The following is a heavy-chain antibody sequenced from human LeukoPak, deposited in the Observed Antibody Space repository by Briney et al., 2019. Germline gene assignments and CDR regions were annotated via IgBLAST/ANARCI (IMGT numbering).Heavy chain of an antibody. Sequence: PGGSLGLSCAASGFTFSSYSMNWVRQAPEKGLEWVSSISSSSSYIYYADSVKGRFTISRDNAKNSLYLQMNSLRAEDTAVYYCARAGSSNFDYWGQGTLVTVSS. J-gene: IGHJ4*02. D-gene: IGHD6-6*01. CDR1: GFTFSSYS. CDR2: ISSSSSYI. CDR3: ARAGSSNFDY. V-gene: IGHV3-21*01.